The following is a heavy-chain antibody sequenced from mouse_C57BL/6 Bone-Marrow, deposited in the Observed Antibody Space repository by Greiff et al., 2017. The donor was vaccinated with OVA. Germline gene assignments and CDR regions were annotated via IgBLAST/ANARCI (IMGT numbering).Heavy chain of an antibody. CDR2: ISNGGGST. V-gene: IGHV5-12*01. J-gene: IGHJ4*01. D-gene: IGHD4-1*01. Sequence: EVKLMESGGGLVQPGGSLKLSCAASGFTFSDYYMYWVRQTPEKRLEWVAYISNGGGSTYYPDTVKGRFTISRDNDKNTLCLQMSRLKSEDTAMYYCERHFGTVAYAVDYWGQGTSVTVSS. CDR1: GFTFSDYY. CDR3: ERHFGTVAYAVDY.